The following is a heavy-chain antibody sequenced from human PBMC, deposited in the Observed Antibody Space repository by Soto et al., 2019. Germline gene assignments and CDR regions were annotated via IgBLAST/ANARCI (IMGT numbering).Heavy chain of an antibody. CDR1: GFSFSSYW. V-gene: IGHV3-74*02. CDR3: ASDLSGRADV. J-gene: IGHJ6*02. D-gene: IGHD3-10*01. CDR2: MNEAGGTT. Sequence: EVQLVESGGGLVRPGGSLRLSCAASGFSFSSYWMHWVRQVPGKGLVWVARMNEAGGTTDYADSVKGRFTISRDNAKNTLYLQMHSLRVEDTAVYYCASDLSGRADVWGQGTTVTVSS.